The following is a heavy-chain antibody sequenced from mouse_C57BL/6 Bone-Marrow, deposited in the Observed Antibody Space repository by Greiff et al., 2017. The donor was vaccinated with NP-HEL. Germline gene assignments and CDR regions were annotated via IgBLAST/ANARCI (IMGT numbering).Heavy chain of an antibody. CDR3: ARVSTMVTTHDY. J-gene: IGHJ2*01. D-gene: IGHD2-2*01. Sequence: DVKLVESGGGLVKPGGSLKLSCAASGFTFSSYTMSWVRQTPEKRLEWVATISGGGGNTYYPDSVKGRFTISRDNAKNTLYLQMSSLRSEDTALYYCARVSTMVTTHDYWGQGTTLTVSS. CDR2: ISGGGGNT. CDR1: GFTFSSYT. V-gene: IGHV5-9*01.